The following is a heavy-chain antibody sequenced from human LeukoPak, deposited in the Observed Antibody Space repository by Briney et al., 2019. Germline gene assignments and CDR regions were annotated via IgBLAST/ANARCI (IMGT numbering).Heavy chain of an antibody. V-gene: IGHV3-11*01. J-gene: IGHJ5*02. CDR1: GFTFNDYY. D-gene: IGHD3-3*02. CDR2: INTIGSTI. Sequence: GGSLRLSCAASGFTFNDYYMNWIRQAPGKGLEWVSYINTIGSTIYYADSVKGRFTISRDNAKNSLYLQMNSLRAEDTAVYYCARAAAFNWFDPWGQGTLVTVSS. CDR3: ARAAAFNWFDP.